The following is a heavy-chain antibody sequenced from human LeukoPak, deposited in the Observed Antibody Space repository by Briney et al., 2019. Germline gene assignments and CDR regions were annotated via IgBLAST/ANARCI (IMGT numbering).Heavy chain of an antibody. D-gene: IGHD1-26*01. CDR1: GYSFTSYW. J-gene: IGHJ4*02. CDR2: IYPGDPDT. Sequence: GASLQISCKGSGYSFTSYWIGWVRQMPGKGLEWMGIIYPGDPDTRYSPSFQGQVTISADKSISTAYLRWSTLKASDTAMYYCARSLVGAIFYWGQGTLVTVSS. V-gene: IGHV5-51*01. CDR3: ARSLVGAIFY.